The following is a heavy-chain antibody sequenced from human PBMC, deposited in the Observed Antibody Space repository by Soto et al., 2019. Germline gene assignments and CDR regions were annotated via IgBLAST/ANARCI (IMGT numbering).Heavy chain of an antibody. CDR2: IWYDGSNK. Sequence: QVQLVESGGGVVQPGRSLRLSCAASGFTFSSYGMHWVRQAPGKGLEWVAVIWYDGSNKYYADSVKGRFTISRDNSKNTLYLQMNSLRAEDTAVYYCATDPRGGNPEDDAFDIWGQGTMVTVSS. J-gene: IGHJ3*02. CDR1: GFTFSSYG. V-gene: IGHV3-33*01. CDR3: ATDPRGGNPEDDAFDI. D-gene: IGHD2-15*01.